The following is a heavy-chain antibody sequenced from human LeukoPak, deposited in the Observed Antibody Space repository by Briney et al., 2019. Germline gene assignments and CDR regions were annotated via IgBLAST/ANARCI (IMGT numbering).Heavy chain of an antibody. J-gene: IGHJ4*02. D-gene: IGHD4-11*01. CDR3: ARDLPLYRCFDY. V-gene: IGHV3-21*01. Sequence: ETLSLTCTVSGYSISSGYYWGWIRQPPGKGLEWVSSISSSSSYIYYADSVKGRFTVSRDNAKNSLYLQVNSLRAEDTAVYYCARDLPLYRCFDYWGQGTRVTVSS. CDR2: ISSSSSYI. CDR1: GYSISSGYY.